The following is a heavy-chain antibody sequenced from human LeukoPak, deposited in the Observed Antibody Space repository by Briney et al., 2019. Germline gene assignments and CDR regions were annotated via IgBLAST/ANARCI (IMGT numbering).Heavy chain of an antibody. J-gene: IGHJ4*02. CDR3: ARDPSPAGIAAAGL. V-gene: IGHV3-66*02. Sequence: PGGSLRLSCAASGFTVSSNYMSWVRQAPGKGLEWVSVIYSGGSTYYADSVKGRFTISRDNSKNTLYLQMSSLRAEDTAVYYCARDPSPAGIAAAGLWGQGTLVTVSS. CDR1: GFTVSSNY. CDR2: IYSGGST. D-gene: IGHD6-13*01.